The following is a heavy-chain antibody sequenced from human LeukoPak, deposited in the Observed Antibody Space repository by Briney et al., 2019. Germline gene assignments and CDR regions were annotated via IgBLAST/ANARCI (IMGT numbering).Heavy chain of an antibody. Sequence: ASVKVSCKASGYTFTGYYMHWVRQAPGQGLEWMGWINPNSGGTNYAQKFQGRVTMTRDTPISTAYMELSRLRSDDTAVYYCARANDILTGFDYWGQGTLVTVSS. CDR3: ARANDILTGFDY. CDR1: GYTFTGYY. D-gene: IGHD3-9*01. V-gene: IGHV1-2*02. CDR2: INPNSGGT. J-gene: IGHJ4*02.